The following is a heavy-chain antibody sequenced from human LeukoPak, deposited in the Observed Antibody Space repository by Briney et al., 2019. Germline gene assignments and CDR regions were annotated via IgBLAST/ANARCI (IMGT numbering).Heavy chain of an antibody. Sequence: PSETLSLTCTVSGGPISNHYWNWIRQPPGKGLEGIGHVYNSGSTNYNPSLKSRVTISVDTSKNQFSLKLSSVTAADTAVYYCAKSHFWTGYPSDYWGQGTLVTVSS. D-gene: IGHD3/OR15-3a*01. CDR1: GGPISNHY. CDR3: AKSHFWTGYPSDY. V-gene: IGHV4-59*11. CDR2: VYNSGST. J-gene: IGHJ4*02.